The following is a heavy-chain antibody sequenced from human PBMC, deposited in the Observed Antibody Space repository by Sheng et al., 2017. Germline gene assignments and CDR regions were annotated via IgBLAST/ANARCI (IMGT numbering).Heavy chain of an antibody. D-gene: IGHD3-16*02. V-gene: IGHV3-23*01. CDR1: GFTFSSYA. Sequence: AASGFTFSSYAMSWVRQAPGKGLEWVSAISGSGGSTYYADSVKGRFTISRDNSKNTLYLQMNSLRAEDTAVYYCAKGQDDYIWGSYRPPLDYWAREPWSPSPQ. J-gene: IGHJ4*02. CDR2: ISGSGGST. CDR3: AKGQDDYIWGSYRPPLDY.